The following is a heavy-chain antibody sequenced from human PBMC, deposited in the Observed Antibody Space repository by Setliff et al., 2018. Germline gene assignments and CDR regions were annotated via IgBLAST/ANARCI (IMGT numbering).Heavy chain of an antibody. Sequence: KPSETLSLTCSVSGDSISSSSYYWGWIRQPPGKGLEWIGSINYSGITYYSPSLKSRVIVSVDTSKNQFSLKLGSVTAADTAVYYCARLPGYCNGGNCYGYYTFDIWGQGTMVTVS. CDR2: INYSGIT. CDR1: GDSISSSSYY. V-gene: IGHV4-39*01. J-gene: IGHJ3*02. CDR3: ARLPGYCNGGNCYGYYTFDI. D-gene: IGHD2-15*01.